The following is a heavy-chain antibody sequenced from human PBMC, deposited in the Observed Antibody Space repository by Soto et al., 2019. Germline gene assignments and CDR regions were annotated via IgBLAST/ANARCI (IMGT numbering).Heavy chain of an antibody. V-gene: IGHV4-59*01. Sequence: SETLSLTCTVSGGSISSYYWSWIRQPPGKGLEWIGYIYYSGSTNYNPSLKSRVTISVDTSKNQFSLKLSSVTAADTAVYYCARMYSSGSGWFHPWGQGTLVTVSS. CDR3: ARMYSSGSGWFHP. CDR1: GGSISSYY. D-gene: IGHD6-19*01. CDR2: IYYSGST. J-gene: IGHJ5*02.